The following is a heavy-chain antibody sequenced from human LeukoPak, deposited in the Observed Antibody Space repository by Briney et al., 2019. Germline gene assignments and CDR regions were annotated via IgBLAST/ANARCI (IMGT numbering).Heavy chain of an antibody. D-gene: IGHD6-13*01. CDR3: AREGGIAAAGHDYYMDV. J-gene: IGHJ6*03. Sequence: GRSLRLSCAASGFTFSSYAMHWVRQAPGKGLEWVAVISYDGSNKYYADSVKGRFTISRDNSKNTLYLQMNSLRAEDTAVYYCAREGGIAAAGHDYYMDVWGKGTTVTASS. CDR1: GFTFSSYA. V-gene: IGHV3-30*01. CDR2: ISYDGSNK.